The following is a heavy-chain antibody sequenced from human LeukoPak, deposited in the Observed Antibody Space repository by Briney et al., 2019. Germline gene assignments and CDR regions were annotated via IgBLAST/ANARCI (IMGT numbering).Heavy chain of an antibody. CDR1: GYSISSGYY. D-gene: IGHD6-13*01. V-gene: IGHV4-38-2*01. CDR2: IYHSGST. Sequence: SETLSLTCAVSGYSISSGYYWGWIRQPPGKGLEWIGSIYHSGSTYYKPSLKSRVTISVDTSKNQFSLKLSSVTAADTAVYYCARQEVGYSSRGSPYYFDYWGQGTLVTVSS. CDR3: ARQEVGYSSRGSPYYFDY. J-gene: IGHJ4*02.